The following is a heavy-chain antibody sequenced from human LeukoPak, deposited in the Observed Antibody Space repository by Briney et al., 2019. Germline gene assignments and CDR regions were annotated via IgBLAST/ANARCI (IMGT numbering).Heavy chain of an antibody. CDR2: INTRGST. V-gene: IGHV4-4*07. Sequence: SETLSLTCTVSGGSISNYYWSWIRQPAGKGLEWIGRINTRGSTNCNPCLKSRVTMSVDTAKNQFSLKLTSVTAADTAVYYCAREIATSGGNSRAFDYWGQGTLVTVSS. CDR3: AREIATSGGNSRAFDY. J-gene: IGHJ4*02. CDR1: GGSISNYY. D-gene: IGHD4-23*01.